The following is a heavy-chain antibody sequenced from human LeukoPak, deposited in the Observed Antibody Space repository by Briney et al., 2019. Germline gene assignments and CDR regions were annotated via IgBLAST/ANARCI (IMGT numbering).Heavy chain of an antibody. V-gene: IGHV6-1*01. CDR1: GDSVSSNSAL. CDR2: TYYRSKWYN. CDR3: ANSKPMWNDAFDI. D-gene: IGHD1-1*01. Sequence: SQTLSLTCAISGDSVSSNSALWNWIMQSPSRGLEWLGRTYYRSKWYNDYAVSVKSRITINADTSKNQFSLQLNSVTPEDTAVYYCANSKPMWNDAFDIWGQGTMVTVSS. J-gene: IGHJ3*02.